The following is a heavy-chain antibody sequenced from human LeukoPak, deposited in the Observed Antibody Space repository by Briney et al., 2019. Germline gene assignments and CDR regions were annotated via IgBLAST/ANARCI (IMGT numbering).Heavy chain of an antibody. Sequence: GRSLRLSCAASGFTFSSYGMHWVRQAPGKGLEWVAVISYDGSNKYYADSVKGRFTISRDNSKNTLYLQMNSLRAEDTAVYYCARDIGWNQVYYYYGMDVWGQGTTVTVSS. V-gene: IGHV3-30*03. CDR2: ISYDGSNK. CDR1: GFTFSSYG. D-gene: IGHD1-1*01. CDR3: ARDIGWNQVYYYYGMDV. J-gene: IGHJ6*02.